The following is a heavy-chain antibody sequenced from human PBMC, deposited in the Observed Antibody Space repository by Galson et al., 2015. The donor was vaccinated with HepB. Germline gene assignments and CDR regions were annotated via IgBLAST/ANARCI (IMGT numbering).Heavy chain of an antibody. J-gene: IGHJ6*03. CDR3: VRDGEGSEEPAYYYMDV. D-gene: IGHD7-27*01. CDR2: IWYDGSDK. V-gene: IGHV3-33*01. Sequence: SLRLSCAASGFTFNSFGMHWVRQAPGKGLEWVAVIWYDGSDKYYADSVKGRFTISRDNSKNTLYLQMSSLRAEDTAVYYCVRDGEGSEEPAYYYMDVWGKGTTVTVSS. CDR1: GFTFNSFG.